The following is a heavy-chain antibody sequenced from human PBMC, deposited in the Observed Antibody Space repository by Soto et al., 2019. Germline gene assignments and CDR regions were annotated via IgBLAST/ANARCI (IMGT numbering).Heavy chain of an antibody. CDR1: GFTFSSYG. D-gene: IGHD5-12*01. J-gene: IGHJ4*02. V-gene: IGHV3-33*01. CDR3: ARGVDSGYDYGGVFQPFDY. CDR2: IWYDGSNK. Sequence: QVQLVESGGGVVQPGRSLRLSCAASGFTFSSYGMHWVRQAPGKGLEWVAVIWYDGSNKYYADSVKGRFTISRDNSKNTLYLQMNSLRAEDTAVYYCARGVDSGYDYGGVFQPFDYWGQGTLVTVSS.